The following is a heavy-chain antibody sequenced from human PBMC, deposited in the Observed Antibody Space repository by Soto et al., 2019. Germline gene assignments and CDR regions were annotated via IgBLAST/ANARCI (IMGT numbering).Heavy chain of an antibody. CDR2: INAGNGNT. V-gene: IGHV1-3*01. CDR1: GYTFTSYA. D-gene: IGHD3-10*01. Sequence: ASVKVSCKASGYTFTSYAMHWVRQAPGQRLEWMGWINAGNGNTKYSQKFQGRVTITRDTSASTAYMELSSLRSEDTAVYYCARERYYYGSGSYYYYGMDVWGQGTTVTVSS. CDR3: ARERYYYGSGSYYYYGMDV. J-gene: IGHJ6*02.